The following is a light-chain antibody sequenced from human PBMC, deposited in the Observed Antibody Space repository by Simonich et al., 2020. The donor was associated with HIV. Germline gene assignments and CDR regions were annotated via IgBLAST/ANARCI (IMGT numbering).Light chain of an antibody. CDR3: QQYNNRPLT. CDR2: SAS. V-gene: IGKV3-15*01. CDR1: QSVSSN. J-gene: IGKJ4*01. Sequence: EIVMTQSPATLSVSPGERATLSCRARQSVSSNLAWYQQKPGQAPRLLIYSASTRATGIPAKFSGSWSGTEFTLTISSMQSEDIAVYYCQQYNNRPLTFGGWTKVEIK.